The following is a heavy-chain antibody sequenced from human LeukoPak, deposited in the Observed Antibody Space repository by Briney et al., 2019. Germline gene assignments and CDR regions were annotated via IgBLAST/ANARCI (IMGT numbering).Heavy chain of an antibody. CDR3: ARVGHSSSGPFDY. V-gene: IGHV1-69*05. Sequence: SLKLSCKASGGTFTSYAISCVRQAPEQGLEWMGGIILIFGTANYAQKFQGRVTITTDESTSTAYMELSSLRSEDTAVYYCARVGHSSSGPFDYWGQGTLVTVSS. CDR2: IILIFGTA. J-gene: IGHJ4*02. D-gene: IGHD6-13*01. CDR1: GGTFTSYA.